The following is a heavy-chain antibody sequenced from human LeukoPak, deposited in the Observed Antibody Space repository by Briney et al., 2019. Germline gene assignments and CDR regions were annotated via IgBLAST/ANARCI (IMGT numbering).Heavy chain of an antibody. CDR3: ARHGGDVTHYYHMDV. J-gene: IGHJ6*03. Sequence: SETLSLTCTVSGGSISGSVYYWGWIRQPPGKDLEWIGSIYYSGSTYYNPSLKSRLTMSVDTSKNQFSLKLSSVTASDTAVYYCARHGGDVTHYYHMDVRGKGTTVTVSS. CDR1: GGSISGSVYY. CDR2: IYYSGST. V-gene: IGHV4-39*01. D-gene: IGHD2-21*02.